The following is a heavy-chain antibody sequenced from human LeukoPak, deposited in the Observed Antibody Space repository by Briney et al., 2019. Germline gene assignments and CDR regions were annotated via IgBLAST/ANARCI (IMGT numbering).Heavy chain of an antibody. CDR1: GDSISSGDYY. CDR2: ISSSGST. CDR3: ARGPYSYDRSGAFDI. J-gene: IGHJ3*02. D-gene: IGHD3-22*01. Sequence: SETLSLTCTVSGDSISSGDYYWSWIRQPAGKGLEWIGRISSSGSTNYNPSLKSRVTISVDASKNQFSLKLSSVTAADTAVYFCARGPYSYDRSGAFDIWGQGTMVTVSS. V-gene: IGHV4-61*02.